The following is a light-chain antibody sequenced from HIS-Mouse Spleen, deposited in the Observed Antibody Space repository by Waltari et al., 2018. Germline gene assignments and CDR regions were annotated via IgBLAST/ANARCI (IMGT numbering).Light chain of an antibody. CDR3: QQYNSYSRT. CDR2: KAS. CDR1: QSISSW. V-gene: IGKV1-5*03. J-gene: IGKJ1*01. Sequence: DIHMTQSPSTLSASVGDRVTITCRASQSISSWLAWYKQKPGKAPKILIYKASSLESGVPSRFSGSGSGTEFTLTISSLQPDDFATYYCQQYNSYSRTFGQGTKVEIK.